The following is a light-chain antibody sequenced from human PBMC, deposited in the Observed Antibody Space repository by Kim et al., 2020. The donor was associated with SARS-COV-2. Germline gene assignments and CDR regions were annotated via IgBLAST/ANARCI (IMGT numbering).Light chain of an antibody. CDR3: QSYDSSLRGWV. CDR1: RSNIGAGYD. V-gene: IGLV1-40*01. Sequence: RVTISCTGSRSNIGAGYDVHWYQQLPGTAPKLLIYTNNNRPSGVPDRCSGSKSGTSASLAITGLQAEDEADYYCQSYDSSLRGWVFGGGTQLTVL. J-gene: IGLJ2*01. CDR2: TNN.